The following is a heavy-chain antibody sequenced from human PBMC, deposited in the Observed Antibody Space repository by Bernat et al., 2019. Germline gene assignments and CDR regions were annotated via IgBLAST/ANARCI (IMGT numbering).Heavy chain of an antibody. CDR2: IHWDDDK. CDR3: VRLNFGPGSHHFDY. Sequence: QITLKESGPTLVKPTQTLTLTCTFSGFSLTTSGVAVGWIRQPPGKALGWLAVIHWDDDKRYSPSLKSRLTITKDTSKNQVVLTMTNTDPVETATYFCVRLNFGPGSHHFDYWGQGTLVTVSS. CDR1: GFSLTTSGVA. J-gene: IGHJ4*02. D-gene: IGHD3-10*01. V-gene: IGHV2-5*02.